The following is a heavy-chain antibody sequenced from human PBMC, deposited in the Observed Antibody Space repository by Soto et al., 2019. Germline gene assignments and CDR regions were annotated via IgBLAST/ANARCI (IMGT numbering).Heavy chain of an antibody. V-gene: IGHV4-31*03. J-gene: IGHJ5*02. CDR2: IYVTGAV. Sequence: SETLSLTCSVSGAALNSGNYYWSWIRQVPGKGLEWIGHIYVTGAVDYNPSLRDRITISQDTSERQFSLNLRLVTAADTAVYYCARLRIATNNYKWFDPWGQGPLVTVSS. CDR1: GAALNSGNYY. D-gene: IGHD2-21*01. CDR3: ARLRIATNNYKWFDP.